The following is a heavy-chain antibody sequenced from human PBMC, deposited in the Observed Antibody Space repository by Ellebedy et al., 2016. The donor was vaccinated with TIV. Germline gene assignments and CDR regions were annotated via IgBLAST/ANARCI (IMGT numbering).Heavy chain of an antibody. CDR3: AKVRSYCGSTTCLTPHGLDV. D-gene: IGHD2-2*01. Sequence: PGGSLRLSCAASGFTFSRFGMQWVRQAPGKGLEWVAVISYDGSVKYYADSVKGRFTISRDNSKNTLYLQMNSLRAEDTAVYYCAKVRSYCGSTTCLTPHGLDVWGQGTTVTVSS. J-gene: IGHJ6*02. V-gene: IGHV3-30*18. CDR2: ISYDGSVK. CDR1: GFTFSRFG.